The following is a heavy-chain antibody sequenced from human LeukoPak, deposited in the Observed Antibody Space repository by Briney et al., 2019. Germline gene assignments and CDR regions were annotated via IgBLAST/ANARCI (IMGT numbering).Heavy chain of an antibody. J-gene: IGHJ4*02. Sequence: GGSLRLSCGASGFKFDDYAMHWVRQVPGKGLEWISIISYNSAFTAYADSVKGRFTVSRDNPLNTMYLEMNSLRPEDTAFYYCAKVRGPYTSGFFFDHWGRGTLVTVSS. V-gene: IGHV3-9*01. CDR3: AKVRGPYTSGFFFDH. CDR2: ISYNSAFT. D-gene: IGHD6-19*01. CDR1: GFKFDDYA.